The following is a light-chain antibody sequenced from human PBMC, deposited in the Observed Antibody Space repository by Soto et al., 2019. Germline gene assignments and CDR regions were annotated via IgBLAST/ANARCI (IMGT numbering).Light chain of an antibody. V-gene: IGLV3-1*01. Sequence: SYELTQPPSVSVSPGQTASITCSGDELGDKYVCWYQQKPGQSPMLIIYQDTKRPSGIPERFSGSNSGNTATLTISGTQAIDEADYYCQAWDSSTVVFGGGTKPTVL. CDR1: ELGDKY. CDR3: QAWDSSTVV. J-gene: IGLJ2*01. CDR2: QDT.